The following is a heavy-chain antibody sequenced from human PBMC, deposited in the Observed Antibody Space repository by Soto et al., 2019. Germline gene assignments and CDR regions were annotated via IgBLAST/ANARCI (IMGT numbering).Heavy chain of an antibody. CDR3: ARVSDQGETYIPDVFEV. D-gene: IGHD2-21*01. CDR2: ISSSGSTI. V-gene: IGHV3-11*04. J-gene: IGHJ3*01. CDR1: GFTFSDYY. Sequence: PGGSLRLSCAASGFTFSDYYMSWIRQAPWKGLEWVSYISSSGSTIYYADSVKGRFTISRDNAKNSLYLQMNSLRDEDTAVYYCARVSDQGETYIPDVFEVWGQGTMVTVSS.